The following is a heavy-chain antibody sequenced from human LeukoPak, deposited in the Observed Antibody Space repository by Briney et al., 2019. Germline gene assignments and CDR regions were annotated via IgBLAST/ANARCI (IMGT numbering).Heavy chain of an antibody. CDR2: ISGSGGST. CDR1: GFTFSSYA. V-gene: IGHV3-23*01. D-gene: IGHD1-26*01. CDR3: AKDSGSYSTALDY. J-gene: IGHJ4*02. Sequence: PGGCLRLSCAASGFTFSSYAMSWVRQAPGKGLEWVSAISGSGGSTYYADSVKGRFTISRDNSKNTLYLQMNSLRAEDTAVYYCAKDSGSYSTALDYWGRGTLVTVSS.